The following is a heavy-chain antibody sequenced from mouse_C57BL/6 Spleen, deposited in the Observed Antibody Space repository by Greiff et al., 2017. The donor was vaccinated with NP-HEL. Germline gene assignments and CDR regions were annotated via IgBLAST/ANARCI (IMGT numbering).Heavy chain of an antibody. J-gene: IGHJ1*03. V-gene: IGHV7-1*01. CDR1: GFTFSDFY. Sequence: EVNLVESGGGLVQSGRSLRLSCATSGFTFSDFYMEWVRQVPGKGLEWIVASRNKANDYTTEYSASVKGRFIVSRDTAQSILYLQMNALRAEDTAIYYCARNYYGSSYDWYFDVWGTGTTVTVSS. D-gene: IGHD1-1*01. CDR2: SRNKANDYTT. CDR3: ARNYYGSSYDWYFDV.